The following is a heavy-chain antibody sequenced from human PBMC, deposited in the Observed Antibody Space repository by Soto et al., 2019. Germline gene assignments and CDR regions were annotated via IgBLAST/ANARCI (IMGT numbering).Heavy chain of an antibody. Sequence: PVGSLRLSCAASGFTFSGYWMHWIRQAPGKGLEWLAFIDSRGRTLSYADSVRGRFTISRDNAENSVYLQMDSLRADDTAVYYCARQAARNYIDSWGQGNSVTVSS. J-gene: IGHJ4*02. CDR1: GFTFSGYW. CDR2: IDSRGRTL. V-gene: IGHV3-11*01. D-gene: IGHD6-6*01. CDR3: ARQAARNYIDS.